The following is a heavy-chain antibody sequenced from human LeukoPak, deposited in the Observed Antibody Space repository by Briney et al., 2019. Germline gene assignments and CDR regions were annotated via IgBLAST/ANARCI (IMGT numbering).Heavy chain of an antibody. V-gene: IGHV4-38-2*02. J-gene: IGHJ5*02. CDR3: ASLGGTLADR. CDR1: GYSISSGYY. D-gene: IGHD3-16*01. Sequence: PSETLSLTCTVSGYSISSGYYWGWIRQPPGKGLEWIGSIYHSGSTYYNPSLKSRVTISVDTSKNQFSLKLSSVTAADTAVYYCASLGGTLADRWGQGTLVTVSS. CDR2: IYHSGST.